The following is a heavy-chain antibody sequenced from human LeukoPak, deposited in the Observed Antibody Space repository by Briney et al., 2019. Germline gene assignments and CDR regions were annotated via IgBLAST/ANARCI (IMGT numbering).Heavy chain of an antibody. V-gene: IGHV3-21*04. CDR3: AKGFDDSSGYYPDY. J-gene: IGHJ4*02. D-gene: IGHD3-22*01. Sequence: PGESLRLSCAASGFTFSSYSMNWVRQAPGKGLEWVSSVSSSSNYIYYADSVKGRFTISRDNSKNTLYLQMNSLRAEDTALYYCAKGFDDSSGYYPDYWGQGTLVTVSS. CDR2: VSSSSNYI. CDR1: GFTFSSYS.